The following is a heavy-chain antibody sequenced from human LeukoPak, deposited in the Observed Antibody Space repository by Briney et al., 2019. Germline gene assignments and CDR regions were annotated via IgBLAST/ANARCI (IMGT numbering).Heavy chain of an antibody. J-gene: IGHJ4*02. V-gene: IGHV4-59*12. CDR2: IYYSGST. CDR1: GGSISSYY. Sequence: SETLSLTCTVSGGSISSYYWSWIRQPPGKGLEWIGYIYYSGSTNYNPSLRSRVTISADTSKNHFSLKLSSVTAADTAVYYCARDQTYSGSGIYTYFDYRGQGILVTVSS. D-gene: IGHD3-10*01. CDR3: ARDQTYSGSGIYTYFDY.